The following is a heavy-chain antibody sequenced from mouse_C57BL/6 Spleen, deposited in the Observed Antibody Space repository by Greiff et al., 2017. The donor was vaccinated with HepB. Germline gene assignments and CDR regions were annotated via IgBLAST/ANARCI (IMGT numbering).Heavy chain of an antibody. J-gene: IGHJ1*03. V-gene: IGHV5-6*01. CDR2: ISSGGSYT. CDR1: GFTFSSYG. CDR3: ARVSTMIKYFDV. D-gene: IGHD2-4*01. Sequence: EVQLVESGGDLVKPGGSLKLSCAASGFTFSSYGMSWVRQTPDKRLEWVATISSGGSYTYYPDSVKGRFTISRDNAKNTLYLQMSSLKSEDTAMYYCARVSTMIKYFDVWGTGTTVTVSS.